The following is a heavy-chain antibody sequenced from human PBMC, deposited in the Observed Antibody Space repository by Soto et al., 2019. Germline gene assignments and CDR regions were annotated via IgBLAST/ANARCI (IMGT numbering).Heavy chain of an antibody. CDR2: ISSSNYI. CDR3: ARIYDFWSGYTDY. Sequence: GGSLRLSCAASGFTFSSYSMNWVRQAPGKGLEWVSSISSSNYIYYADSVKGRFTISRDNAKNSLYLQMNSLRAEDTAVYYCARIYDFWSGYTDYWGQGTLVTVSS. V-gene: IGHV3-21*01. D-gene: IGHD3-3*01. CDR1: GFTFSSYS. J-gene: IGHJ4*02.